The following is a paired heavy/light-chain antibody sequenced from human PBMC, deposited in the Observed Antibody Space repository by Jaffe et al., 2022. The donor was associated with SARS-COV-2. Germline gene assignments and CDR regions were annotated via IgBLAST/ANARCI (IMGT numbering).Heavy chain of an antibody. CDR1: GFTFSNAW. D-gene: IGHD3-10*01. Sequence: EVQLVESGGGLVKPGGSLRLSCAASGFTFSNAWMSWVRQAPGKGLEWVGRIKSTTDGGTIDYAAPVKGRFTISRDDSKSTLYLQMNSLKTEDTGVYYCTSKAPLVRGGEFDPWGQGTLVTVSS. V-gene: IGHV3-15*01. J-gene: IGHJ5*02. CDR2: IKSTTDGGTI. CDR3: TSKAPLVRGGEFDP.
Light chain of an antibody. CDR2: GAS. CDR1: QSVSSSY. V-gene: IGKV3-20*01. CDR3: QQYGISPPVA. J-gene: IGKJ4*01. Sequence: EIVLTQSPGTLSLSPGERATLSCRASQSVSSSYLAWYQQKPGQAPRLLIYGASNRATGIPDRFSGSGSGTDFTLTISRLEPEDFAVYYCQQYGISPPVAFGGGTEVGIK.